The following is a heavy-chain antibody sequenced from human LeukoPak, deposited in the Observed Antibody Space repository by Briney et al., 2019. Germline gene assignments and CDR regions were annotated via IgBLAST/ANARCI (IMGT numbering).Heavy chain of an antibody. CDR1: GGSISSYY. V-gene: IGHV4-59*01. J-gene: IGHJ3*02. Sequence: SETPSLTCTVSGGSISSYYWSWIRQPPGKGLEWIGYIYYSGSTNYNPSLKSRVTISVDTSKNQFSLKLSSVTAADTAVYYCARGTRNSRGAFDIWGQGTMVTVSS. CDR2: IYYSGST. D-gene: IGHD1/OR15-1a*01. CDR3: ARGTRNSRGAFDI.